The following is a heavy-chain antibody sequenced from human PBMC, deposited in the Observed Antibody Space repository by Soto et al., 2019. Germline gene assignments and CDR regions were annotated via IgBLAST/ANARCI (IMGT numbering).Heavy chain of an antibody. CDR1: GYXFTSYD. J-gene: IGHJ5*02. CDR2: MNPNSGNT. V-gene: IGHV1-8*01. CDR3: ATADYYDTRGYYSSGLGFEP. D-gene: IGHD3-22*01. Sequence: ASVKVSCKASGYXFTSYDIXWXRQATGQGLEWMGWMNPNSGNTGYAQKFQGRVTMTRNTSISTAYMELSRMRSDDTAVYYCATADYYDTRGYYSSGLGFEPWGEGTLVTVSS.